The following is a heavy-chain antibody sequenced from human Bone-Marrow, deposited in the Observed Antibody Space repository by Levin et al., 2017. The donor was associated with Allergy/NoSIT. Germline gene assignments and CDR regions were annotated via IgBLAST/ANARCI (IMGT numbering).Heavy chain of an antibody. Sequence: PGGSLRLSCAASGFTFGSYAMNWVRQAPGKGLEWVAVITNDGNNEHYADSVKGRFTISRDNSKNSLYLQMRSLKPEDTALYFCVRDKKGGYVPDGFDIWGQGTMVTVSS. CDR3: VRDKKGGYVPDGFDI. V-gene: IGHV3-30*04. J-gene: IGHJ3*02. CDR1: GFTFGSYA. CDR2: ITNDGNNE. D-gene: IGHD5-12*01.